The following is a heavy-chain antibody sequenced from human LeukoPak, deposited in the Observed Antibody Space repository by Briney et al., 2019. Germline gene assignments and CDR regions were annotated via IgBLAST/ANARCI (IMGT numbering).Heavy chain of an antibody. CDR3: ARDAYYYDSSGFYLVDY. CDR2: IYTSGST. V-gene: IGHV4-4*07. CDR1: GVSISSYY. D-gene: IGHD3-22*01. J-gene: IGHJ4*02. Sequence: SETLSLTCTVSGVSISSYYWSWIRQPAGKGLEWIGRIYTSGSTNYNPSLKSRVTISVDKSKNQFSLKLSSVTAADTAVYYCARDAYYYDSSGFYLVDYWGQGTVVTVSS.